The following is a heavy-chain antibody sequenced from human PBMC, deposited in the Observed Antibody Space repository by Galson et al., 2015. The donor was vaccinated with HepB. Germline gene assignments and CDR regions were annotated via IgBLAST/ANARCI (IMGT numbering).Heavy chain of an antibody. J-gene: IGHJ5*02. Sequence: SLRLSCAASGFTFSSYWMSWVRQAPGKGLEWVANIKQDGSEKYYVDSVKGRFTISRDNAKNSLYLQMNSLRAEDTAVYYCARVLGIALLSYNWFDPWGQGTLVTVSS. CDR3: ARVLGIALLSYNWFDP. D-gene: IGHD6-13*01. CDR2: IKQDGSEK. CDR1: GFTFSSYW. V-gene: IGHV3-7*03.